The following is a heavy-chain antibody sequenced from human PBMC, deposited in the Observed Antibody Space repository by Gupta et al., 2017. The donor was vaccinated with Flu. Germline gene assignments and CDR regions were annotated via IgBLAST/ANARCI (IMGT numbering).Heavy chain of an antibody. CDR3: SRGGDSWYEFDH. D-gene: IGHD6-13*01. CDR2: IRTQVDGAAT. CDR1: GLSFGDYA. Sequence: EVQLVESGGGLAQPGRSLRLSCRVSGLSFGDYAMTWFRQAPGMGLDWVASIRTQVDGAATEYAASVRGRFVISRDDSQSIVYLQMNSLRIDDSAIYYCSRGGDSWYEFDHWGQGTRVTV. V-gene: IGHV3-49*03. J-gene: IGHJ4*02.